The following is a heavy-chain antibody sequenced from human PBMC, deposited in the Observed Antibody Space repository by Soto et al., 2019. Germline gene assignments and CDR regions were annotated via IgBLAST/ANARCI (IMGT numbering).Heavy chain of an antibody. D-gene: IGHD3-9*01. J-gene: IGHJ6*02. CDR2: INPNSGGT. CDR1: GYTFTGYY. CDR3: ARDKSAPDYDILTGYSSPNYYYYGMDV. Sequence: ASVKVSCKASGYTFTGYYMHWVRQAPGQGLEWMGWINPNSGGTNYAQKFQGWVTMTRDTSISTAYMELSRLRSDDTAVYYCARDKSAPDYDILTGYSSPNYYYYGMDVWGQGTTVTVSS. V-gene: IGHV1-2*04.